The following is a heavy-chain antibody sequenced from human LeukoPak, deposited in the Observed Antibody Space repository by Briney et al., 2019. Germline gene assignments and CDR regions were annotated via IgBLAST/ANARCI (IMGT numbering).Heavy chain of an antibody. CDR3: ARDGGSGSYYNGYYYYYYMDV. CDR1: GYTFTSYG. CDR2: ISAYNGNT. V-gene: IGHV1-18*01. J-gene: IGHJ6*03. D-gene: IGHD3-10*01. Sequence: ASVKVSCKASGYTFTSYGISWVRQAPGQGLEWVGWISAYNGNTNYAQKLQGRVTMTTDTSTSTAYMELRSLRSDDTAVYYCARDGGSGSYYNGYYYYYYMDVWGKGTTVTISS.